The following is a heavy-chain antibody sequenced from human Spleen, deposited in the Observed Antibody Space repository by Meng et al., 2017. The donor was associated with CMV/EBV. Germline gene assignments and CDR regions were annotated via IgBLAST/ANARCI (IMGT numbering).Heavy chain of an antibody. CDR1: GFTFSSYT. CDR2: ILSGNNSI. V-gene: IGHV3-21*01. Sequence: ETLSLTCAASGFTFSSYTMNWVRQAPGKGLEWVSSILSGNNSIYYADSVKGRFTISRDNAKNSLYLQMSSLRVEDTAVYYCARSPPTLERLLWDYWGQGTLVTVSS. CDR3: ARSPPTLERLLWDY. J-gene: IGHJ4*02. D-gene: IGHD3-3*01.